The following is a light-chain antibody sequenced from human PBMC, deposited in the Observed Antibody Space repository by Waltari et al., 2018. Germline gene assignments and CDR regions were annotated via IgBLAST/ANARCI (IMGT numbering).Light chain of an antibody. CDR2: AAS. Sequence: DIQMTQSPSSLSASVGDRVNITCRTSQSISSFLNWYQQKLGKAPKLLIYAASSLQSGVPSRFSGSGSGTDFTLTISSLQPEDFATYYCQQSYSNPLTFGGGTKVEIK. CDR1: QSISSF. V-gene: IGKV1-39*01. CDR3: QQSYSNPLT. J-gene: IGKJ4*01.